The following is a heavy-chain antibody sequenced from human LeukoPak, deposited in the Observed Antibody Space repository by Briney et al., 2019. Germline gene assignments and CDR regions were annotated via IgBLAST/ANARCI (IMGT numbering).Heavy chain of an antibody. CDR1: GGSFSGYY. J-gene: IGHJ3*02. CDR3: ASSSGRGAFDI. V-gene: IGHV4-34*01. Sequence: SETLSLTCAVYGGSFSGYYWSWIRQPPGKGLEWIGEINHSGSTNYNPSLKSRVTISVDTSKNQFSLKLSSVTAADTAVYYCASSSGRGAFDIWGQGGMVTVSS. CDR2: INHSGST. D-gene: IGHD6-19*01.